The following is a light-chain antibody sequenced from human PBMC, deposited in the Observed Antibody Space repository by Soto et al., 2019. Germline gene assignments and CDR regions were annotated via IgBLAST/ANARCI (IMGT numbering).Light chain of an antibody. CDR2: DNS. V-gene: IGLV1-40*01. CDR1: SSNFGAGYD. J-gene: IGLJ2*01. Sequence: QAVVTQPPSVSGAPGRRVTISCTGSSSNFGAGYDVHWYQQLPGTAPKLLIFDNSNRPSGVPDRFSGSKSGTSASLAITGLQAEDEADYYCQSYDSNLSGSVFGGGTKLTVL. CDR3: QSYDSNLSGSV.